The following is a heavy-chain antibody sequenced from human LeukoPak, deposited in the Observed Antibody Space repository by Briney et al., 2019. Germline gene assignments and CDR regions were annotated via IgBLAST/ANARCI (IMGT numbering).Heavy chain of an antibody. CDR1: GGSFSGYY. CDR3: ARRSRKPTTVTKIWYFDL. Sequence: SETLSLTCAVYGGSFSGYYWSWIRQPPGKGLEWIGEINHSGSTNYNPSLKSRVTISVDTSKNQFSLKLSSVTAADTAVYYCARRSRKPTTVTKIWYFDLWGRGTLVTVSS. D-gene: IGHD4-17*01. CDR2: INHSGST. V-gene: IGHV4-34*01. J-gene: IGHJ2*01.